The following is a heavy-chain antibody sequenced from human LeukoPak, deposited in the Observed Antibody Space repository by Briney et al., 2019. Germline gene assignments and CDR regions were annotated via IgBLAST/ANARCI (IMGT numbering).Heavy chain of an antibody. CDR3: ARALHHYGSGTSFVYYGMDV. CDR2: IIPIFGIT. Sequence: SVKVSCKASGGTFVTQSINWVRQAPGQGLEWMGRIIPIFGITNYTQKFQGRLTLIADRSTTTVFMELSSLTSEDTAVYYCARALHHYGSGTSFVYYGMDVWGQGTTVTVSS. J-gene: IGHJ6*02. V-gene: IGHV1-69*04. CDR1: GGTFVTQS. D-gene: IGHD3-10*01.